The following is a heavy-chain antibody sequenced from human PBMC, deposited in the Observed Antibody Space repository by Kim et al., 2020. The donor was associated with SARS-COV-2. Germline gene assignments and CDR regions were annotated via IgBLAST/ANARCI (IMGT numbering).Heavy chain of an antibody. V-gene: IGHV3-30-3*01. D-gene: IGHD1-26*01. CDR1: GFTFSSYA. Sequence: GGSLRLSCAASGFTFSSYAMHWVRQAPGKGLEWVAVISYDGSNKYYADSVKGRFTISRDNSKNTLYLQMNSLRAEDTAVYYCARDRVSREHWAAGTDYWGQGTLVTVSS. CDR3: ARDRVSREHWAAGTDY. J-gene: IGHJ4*02. CDR2: ISYDGSNK.